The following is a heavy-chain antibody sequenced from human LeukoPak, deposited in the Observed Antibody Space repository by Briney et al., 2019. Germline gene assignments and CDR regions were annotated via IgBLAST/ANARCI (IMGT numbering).Heavy chain of an antibody. CDR1: GFPFSSYA. D-gene: IGHD5-24*01. J-gene: IGHJ4*02. V-gene: IGHV3-23*01. CDR3: AKDRDGYNPDY. CDR2: ISDSGTHI. Sequence: WGALILSLSASGFPFSSYAMRWVRQAPGEGLEWVSSISDSGTHIYYADSVKGRFTISRDNSKNTVYLQMNSLRAEDTAVYYCAKDRDGYNPDYWGQGTLVSVSS.